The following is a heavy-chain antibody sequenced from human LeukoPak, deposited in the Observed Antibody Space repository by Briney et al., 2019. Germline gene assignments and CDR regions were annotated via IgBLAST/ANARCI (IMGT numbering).Heavy chain of an antibody. J-gene: IGHJ3*02. CDR2: ISTSSSYI. CDR3: TRRYNYDSSGYYYVRDAFDI. Sequence: GGSLRLSCAAYGFTFSSYSMNWVRQAPGKGLEWVSFISTSSSYIYYADSVKGRFTISRDNAKNSLYLEMNSLRAEDTAVYYCTRRYNYDSSGYYYVRDAFDIWGQGTMVTVSS. V-gene: IGHV3-21*01. CDR1: GFTFSSYS. D-gene: IGHD3-22*01.